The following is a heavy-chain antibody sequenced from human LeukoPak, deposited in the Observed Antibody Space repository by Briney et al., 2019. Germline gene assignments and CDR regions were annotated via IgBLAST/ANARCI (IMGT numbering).Heavy chain of an antibody. V-gene: IGHV4-59*01. J-gene: IGHJ5*02. Sequence: SETLSLTCTVSGGSISSYYWSWIRQPPGKGLEWIGYIYYSGSTNYNPSLKSRVTISVDTSKNQFSLKLSSVTAADTAVYYCARDYCSGGSCYRLLFDPWGQGTLVTVSS. CDR3: ARDYCSGGSCYRLLFDP. CDR2: IYYSGST. CDR1: GGSISSYY. D-gene: IGHD2-15*01.